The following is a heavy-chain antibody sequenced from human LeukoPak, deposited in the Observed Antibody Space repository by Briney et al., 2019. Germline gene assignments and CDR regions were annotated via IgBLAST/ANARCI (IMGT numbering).Heavy chain of an antibody. CDR3: ANPIWVGATSSWFSLDY. V-gene: IGHV3-30*02. D-gene: IGHD3-10*01. Sequence: GGSLRLSCAASGFPFSGYGVLGFRHAPGKGRGGLAFLHYDGTQSFYAASVKGRFPISRDNYKNTLSLQMNSLRAADTSVYYCANPIWVGATSSWFSLDYWRQGTMVTVCS. J-gene: IGHJ4*02. CDR1: GFPFSGYG. CDR2: LHYDGTQS.